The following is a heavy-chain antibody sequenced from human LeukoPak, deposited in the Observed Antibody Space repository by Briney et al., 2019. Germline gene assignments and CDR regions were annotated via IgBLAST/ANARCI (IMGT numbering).Heavy chain of an antibody. CDR1: GGSISSSNW. Sequence: SETLSLTCAVSGGSISSSNWWSWVRQPPGKGLEWIGYIYYSGSTYYNPSLKSRVTISVDTSKNQFSLKLSSVTAADTAVYYCARDSGITGTTDAFDIWGQGTMVTVSS. D-gene: IGHD1-7*01. V-gene: IGHV4-30-4*01. CDR3: ARDSGITGTTDAFDI. J-gene: IGHJ3*02. CDR2: IYYSGST.